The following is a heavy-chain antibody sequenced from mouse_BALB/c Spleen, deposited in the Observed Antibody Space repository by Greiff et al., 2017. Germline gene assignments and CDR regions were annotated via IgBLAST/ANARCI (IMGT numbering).Heavy chain of an antibody. Sequence: EVKLMESGGGLVQPGGSLKLSCAASGFTFSSYGMSWVRQTPDKRLELVATINSNGGSTYYPDSVKGRFTISRDNAKITLYLQMSSLKSEDTAMYYCARDDGSSYLAWFAYWGQGTLVTVSA. CDR2: INSNGGST. D-gene: IGHD1-1*01. CDR3: ARDDGSSYLAWFAY. CDR1: GFTFSSYG. V-gene: IGHV5-6-3*01. J-gene: IGHJ3*01.